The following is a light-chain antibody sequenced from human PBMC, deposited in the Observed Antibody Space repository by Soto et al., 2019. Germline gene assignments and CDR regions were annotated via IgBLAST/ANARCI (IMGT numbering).Light chain of an antibody. J-gene: IGKJ5*01. V-gene: IGKV3-15*01. Sequence: EIVLTQSPATLSVSPGERATLSCRATETISTNLAWFQRKPGQPPRLLIYGSSTRATGVPDRFSGSGSGTEFTLIISSXQSEDVALYYCQQYSNWPPAITFGQGTRLGIK. CDR2: GSS. CDR3: QQYSNWPPAIT. CDR1: ETISTN.